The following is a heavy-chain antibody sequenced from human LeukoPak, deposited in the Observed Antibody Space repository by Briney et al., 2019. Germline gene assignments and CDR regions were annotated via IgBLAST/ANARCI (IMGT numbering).Heavy chain of an antibody. CDR2: IIPIFGTA. D-gene: IGHD4-23*01. Sequence: SVKVSCKASGGTFSSYAISWVRQAPGQGLEWMGGIIPIFGTANYAQKFQGRVTITADKSTSTAYMELSSLRSEDTAVYCCARDSGYGGNHLTYWGQGTLVTVSS. V-gene: IGHV1-69*06. CDR1: GGTFSSYA. J-gene: IGHJ4*02. CDR3: ARDSGYGGNHLTY.